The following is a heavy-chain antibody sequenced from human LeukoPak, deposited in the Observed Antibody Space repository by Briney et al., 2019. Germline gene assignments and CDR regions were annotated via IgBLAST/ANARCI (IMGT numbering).Heavy chain of an antibody. CDR1: GFTFSGYS. J-gene: IGHJ6*02. Sequence: GGSLRLSCAASGFTFSGYSMNWVRQAPGKGLEWVPYISSSSSTIYYADSVKGRLTISRDNAKNSLYLQMNSLRAEDTAVYYCARSSSSSWAEFYYYYYGMGVWGQGTTVTVSS. CDR3: ARSSSSSWAEFYYYYYGMGV. D-gene: IGHD6-13*01. V-gene: IGHV3-48*01. CDR2: ISSSSSTI.